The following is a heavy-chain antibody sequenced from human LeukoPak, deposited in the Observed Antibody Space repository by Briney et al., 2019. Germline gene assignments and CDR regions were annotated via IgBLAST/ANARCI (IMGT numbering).Heavy chain of an antibody. V-gene: IGHV3-21*03. CDR1: GFTFSSYS. Sequence: PGGSLRLSCAASGFTFSSYSMNWVRQAPGKGLEWVSSISSSSSYIYYADSVKGRFTISRDNAKNTLYLQMNSLKTEDTAVYYCTTDPDCSSTSCYDLDYWGQGTLVTVSS. D-gene: IGHD2-2*01. J-gene: IGHJ4*02. CDR3: TTDPDCSSTSCYDLDY. CDR2: ISSSSSYI.